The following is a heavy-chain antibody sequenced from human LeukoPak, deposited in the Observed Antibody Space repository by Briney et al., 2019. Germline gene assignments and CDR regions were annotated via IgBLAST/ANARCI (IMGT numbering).Heavy chain of an antibody. CDR2: INHSGST. V-gene: IGHV4-34*01. CDR1: GGSFSSYY. CDR3: ARGELDYGDSCAFDI. Sequence: SETLSLTCAVYGGSFSSYYWSCVRQPPGKGLKWIGEINHSGSTNYNPSLKSRVTISVDTSKNQFSLKLSSVTAADTAVYYCARGELDYGDSCAFDIWGQGTMVTVSS. J-gene: IGHJ3*02. D-gene: IGHD4-17*01.